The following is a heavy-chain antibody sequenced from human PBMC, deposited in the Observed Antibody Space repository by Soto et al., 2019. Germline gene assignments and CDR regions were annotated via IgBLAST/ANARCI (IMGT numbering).Heavy chain of an antibody. Sequence: EVQLVESGGGLVQPGGSLKLSCAASGLTLSGSSMHWVRQASGRGLVGVGRSGSKANRYATAYAPSVTGRFTISRDDSKNTAYPEMNSLKPEDTAMYFCTVGPYSGSYWPFDYWGQGTVVTVSS. CDR2: SGSKANRYAT. J-gene: IGHJ4*02. CDR3: TVGPYSGSYWPFDY. V-gene: IGHV3-73*02. CDR1: GLTLSGSS. D-gene: IGHD1-26*01.